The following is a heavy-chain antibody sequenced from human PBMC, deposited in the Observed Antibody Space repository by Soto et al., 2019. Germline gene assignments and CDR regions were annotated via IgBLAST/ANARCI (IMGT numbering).Heavy chain of an antibody. CDR1: GYTFTGYY. V-gene: IGHV1-2*02. D-gene: IGHD3-10*01. Sequence: VSVKVSCNASGYTFTGYYMHWVRQAPGQGLEWMGWINPNSGGTNYAQKFQGRVTMTRDTSISTAYMELSRLRSDDTAVYYCANIRGGYYGSGIYPYFDXWGQVTMCTGSX. CDR3: ANIRGGYYGSGIYPYFDX. J-gene: IGHJ4*02. CDR2: INPNSGGT.